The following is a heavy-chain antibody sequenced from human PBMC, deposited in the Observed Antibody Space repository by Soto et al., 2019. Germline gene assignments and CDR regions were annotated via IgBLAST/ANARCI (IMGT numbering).Heavy chain of an antibody. V-gene: IGHV1-69*04. CDR3: ARDSVATIGSPYNWFDP. Sequence: ASVKVSCKASGGTFSSYTISRVRQAPGQGLEWMGRIIPILGIANYAQKFQGRVTITADKSTSTAYMELSSLRSEDTAVYYCARDSVATIGSPYNWFDPWGQGTLVTVSS. CDR1: GGTFSSYT. CDR2: IIPILGIA. J-gene: IGHJ5*02. D-gene: IGHD5-12*01.